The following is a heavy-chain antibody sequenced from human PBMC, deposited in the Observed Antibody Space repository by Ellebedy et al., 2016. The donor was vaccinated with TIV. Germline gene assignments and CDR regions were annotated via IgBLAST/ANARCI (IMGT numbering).Heavy chain of an antibody. Sequence: GESLKISCAASGFTFSKYAMSWVRQAPGKGLELVSAISGSGDYTYYADSVKGRFTISRDNSKNTVYLQMNSLRAEDTAVYFCAKEYQYGSSGYFSCFDYWGQGTLVTASS. CDR1: GFTFSKYA. V-gene: IGHV3-23*01. D-gene: IGHD3-22*01. CDR3: AKEYQYGSSGYFSCFDY. J-gene: IGHJ4*02. CDR2: ISGSGDYT.